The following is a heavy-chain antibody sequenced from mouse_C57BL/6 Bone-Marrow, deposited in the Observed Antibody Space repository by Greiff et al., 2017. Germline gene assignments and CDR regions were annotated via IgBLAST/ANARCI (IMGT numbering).Heavy chain of an antibody. CDR2: ISDGGSYT. CDR1: GFTFRSYA. Sequence: DVMLVESGGGLVKPGGSLKLSCAASGFTFRSYAMSWVRQTPEKRLEWVATISDGGSYTYYPDNVKGRFTISRDNAKNNLYLQMSHLKSEDTAMYYCARDGARYWYFDVWGTGTTVTVSS. V-gene: IGHV5-4*01. J-gene: IGHJ1*03. CDR3: ARDGARYWYFDV.